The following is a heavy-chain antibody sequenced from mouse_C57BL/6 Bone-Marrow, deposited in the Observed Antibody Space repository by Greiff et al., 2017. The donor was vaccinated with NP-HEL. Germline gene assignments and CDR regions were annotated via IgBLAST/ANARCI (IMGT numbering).Heavy chain of an antibody. J-gene: IGHJ2*01. V-gene: IGHV1-19*01. D-gene: IGHD2-5*01. CDR1: GYTFTDYY. CDR2: INPYNGGT. Sequence: VQLQQSGPVLVKPGASVKMSCKASGYTFTDYYMNWVKQSHGKSLEWIGVINPYNGGTSYNQKFKGKATLTVDKSSSTAYMELNSLTSEDSAVYYCAREGAYSNYPYYFDYWGQGTTLTVSS. CDR3: AREGAYSNYPYYFDY.